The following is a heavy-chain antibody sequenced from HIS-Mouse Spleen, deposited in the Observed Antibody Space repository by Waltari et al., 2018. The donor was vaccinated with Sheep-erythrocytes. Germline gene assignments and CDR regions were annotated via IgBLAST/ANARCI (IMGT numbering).Heavy chain of an antibody. CDR2: INPNSGGT. D-gene: IGHD6-6*01. Sequence: QVQLVQSGAEVKTPGASVKVSCTASGYTFPGYYMPGVRQAPGQGLEWMGWINPNSGGTNYAQKFQGRVTMTRDTSISTAYMELSRLRSDDTAVYYCAGPSIAARPNAFDIWGQGTMVTVSS. V-gene: IGHV1-2*02. CDR1: GYTFPGYY. J-gene: IGHJ3*02. CDR3: AGPSIAARPNAFDI.